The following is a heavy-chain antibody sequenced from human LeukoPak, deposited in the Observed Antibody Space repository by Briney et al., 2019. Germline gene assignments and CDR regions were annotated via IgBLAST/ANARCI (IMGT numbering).Heavy chain of an antibody. D-gene: IGHD5-12*01. J-gene: IGHJ4*02. Sequence: PSETLSLTCSVSGDSISNFYWSWIRQPPGKGLEWIGYIDYSGSTNYNPSLKSRVTISVDTSKNQFSLKLSSVTAADTAVYYCALDSGYDYNAPYFDYWGQGTLVTVSS. CDR2: IDYSGST. CDR3: ALDSGYDYNAPYFDY. V-gene: IGHV4-59*01. CDR1: GDSISNFY.